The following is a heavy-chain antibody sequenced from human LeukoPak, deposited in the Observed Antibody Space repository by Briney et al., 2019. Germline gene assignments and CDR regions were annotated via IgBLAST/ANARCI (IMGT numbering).Heavy chain of an antibody. V-gene: IGHV4-31*03. D-gene: IGHD6-13*01. CDR2: IYYSGST. J-gene: IGHJ5*02. CDR1: GGSISSGGYY. CDR3: ARRYSNSWPNWFDP. Sequence: PSQTLSLTCTVSGGSISSGGYYWRWLRQHPGKGLEWIGYIYYSGSTYYNPSLKSRVTISVDTSKNQFSLKLSSVTAADTAVYYCARRYSNSWPNWFDPWGQGTLVTVSS.